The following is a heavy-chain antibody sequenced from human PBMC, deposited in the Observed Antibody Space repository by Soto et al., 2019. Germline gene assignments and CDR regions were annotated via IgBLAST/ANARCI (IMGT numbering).Heavy chain of an antibody. D-gene: IGHD2-21*02. Sequence: SETLSLTCTVSGGSIDSRSYCLFCIRQSPGKGLELIGSIYYSGSTYYNPSLKSRVAMSVDTSKNQFSLKLRSVSAADTAVYYCARQRTSVVTQAYFDDWGQGSLVTVSS. J-gene: IGHJ4*02. CDR1: GGSIDSRSYC. CDR3: ARQRTSVVTQAYFDD. CDR2: IYYSGST. V-gene: IGHV4-39*01.